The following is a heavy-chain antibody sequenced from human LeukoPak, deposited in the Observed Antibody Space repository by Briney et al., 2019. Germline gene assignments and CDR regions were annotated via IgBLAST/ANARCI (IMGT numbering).Heavy chain of an antibody. J-gene: IGHJ6*04. V-gene: IGHV4-34*01. Sequence: SETLSLTCAVYGGSFSGYYWSWIRQPPGKGLEWIGEINHSGSTNYNPSLKSRVTISVDTSKNQFSLKLSSVTAADTAVYYCARRYYELIYYYHGMDVWGKGTTVTVSP. CDR1: GGSFSGYY. CDR2: INHSGST. CDR3: ARRYYELIYYYHGMDV. D-gene: IGHD3-22*01.